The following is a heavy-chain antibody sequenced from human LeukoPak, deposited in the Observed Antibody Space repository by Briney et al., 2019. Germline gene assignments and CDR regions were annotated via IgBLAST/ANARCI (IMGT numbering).Heavy chain of an antibody. D-gene: IGHD5-24*01. CDR2: INSDGSST. CDR1: GFTFSSYW. Sequence: SGGSLRLSCAASGFTFSSYWMHWVRQAPGKGLVCVSRINSDGSSTSYADSVKGRFTISRDNAKNTLYLQMNSLRAEDTAVYYCAREGLRQMATTFDYWGQRTLVTVSS. CDR3: AREGLRQMATTFDY. V-gene: IGHV3-74*01. J-gene: IGHJ4*02.